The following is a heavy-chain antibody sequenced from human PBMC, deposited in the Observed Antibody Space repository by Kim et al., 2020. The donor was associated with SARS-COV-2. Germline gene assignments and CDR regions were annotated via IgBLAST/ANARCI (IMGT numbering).Heavy chain of an antibody. J-gene: IGHJ5*02. Sequence: SETLSLTCAVYGGSFSGYYWSWIRQPPGKGLEWIGEINHSGSTNYNPSLKSRVTISVDTSKNQFSLKLSSVTAADTAVYYCARPRYCSSTSCYAGHWFDPWGQGTLVTVSS. D-gene: IGHD2-2*01. CDR2: INHSGST. CDR3: ARPRYCSSTSCYAGHWFDP. V-gene: IGHV4-34*01. CDR1: GGSFSGYY.